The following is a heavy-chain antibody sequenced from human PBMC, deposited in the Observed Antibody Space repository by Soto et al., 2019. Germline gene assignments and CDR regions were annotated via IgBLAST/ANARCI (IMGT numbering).Heavy chain of an antibody. CDR1: GGSISSGGYY. CDR3: ARAYYYDSSGEYDAFDI. D-gene: IGHD3-22*01. V-gene: IGHV4-31*03. CDR2: IYYSGST. J-gene: IGHJ3*02. Sequence: SETLSLTCTVSGGSISSGGYYWSWIRQHPGKGLEWIGYIYYSGSTYYNPSLKSRVTISVDTSKNQFSLKLSSVTAADTAVYYCARAYYYDSSGEYDAFDIWGQGTMVTVSS.